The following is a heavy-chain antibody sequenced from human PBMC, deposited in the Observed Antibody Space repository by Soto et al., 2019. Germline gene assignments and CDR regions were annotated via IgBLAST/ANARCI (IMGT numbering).Heavy chain of an antibody. V-gene: IGHV3-30*18. CDR2: ISHDGSNK. D-gene: IGHD5-18*01. J-gene: IGHJ4*02. Sequence: QVQLVESGGGVVQPGRSLRLSCAASGFTFSSYGMHWVRQAPGKGLEWVAIISHDGSNKYYADSVEGRFTISRDNSKNTLYLQMNSLRAEDTAVYYCAKNTGDSYGFPFDYGGQGTLVTVSS. CDR3: AKNTGDSYGFPFDY. CDR1: GFTFSSYG.